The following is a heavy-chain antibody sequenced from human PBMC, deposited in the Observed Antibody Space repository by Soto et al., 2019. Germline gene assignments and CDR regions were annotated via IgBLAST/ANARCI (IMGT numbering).Heavy chain of an antibody. V-gene: IGHV1-46*01. CDR3: ARDDSNYVGYYYGMDV. Sequence: ASVKVSCKASGYTFTSYYMHWVRQAPGQGLEWMGIINPSGGSTSYAQKFQGRVTMTRDTSTSTVYMELSSLRSEDTAVYYCARDDSNYVGYYYGMDVWGQGATVTVSS. CDR2: INPSGGST. J-gene: IGHJ6*02. CDR1: GYTFTSYY. D-gene: IGHD4-4*01.